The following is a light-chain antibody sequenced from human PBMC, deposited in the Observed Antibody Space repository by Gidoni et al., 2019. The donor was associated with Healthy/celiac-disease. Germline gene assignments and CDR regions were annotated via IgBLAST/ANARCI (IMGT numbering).Light chain of an antibody. CDR2: DAS. CDR1: QDISNY. V-gene: IGKV1-33*01. Sequence: DIQMTQSPSSLSASVGARVTITCQASQDISNYLNWYQQKPGKAPKLLIYDASNLETGVPSRFSGSGSETDFTFSISSLQPEDIATYYYQQYDNLLTFGGGTKVEIK. J-gene: IGKJ4*01. CDR3: QQYDNLLT.